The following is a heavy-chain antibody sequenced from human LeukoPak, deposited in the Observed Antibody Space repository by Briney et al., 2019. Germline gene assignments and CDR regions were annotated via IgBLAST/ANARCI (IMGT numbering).Heavy chain of an antibody. CDR1: GFTFSSYS. D-gene: IGHD6-13*01. CDR3: ARGPYSSSWYDWFDP. J-gene: IGHJ5*02. Sequence: GGSLRLSCAASGFTFSSYSMNWVRQAPGKGLEWVSSISSSSSYIYYADSVRGRFTISRDNAKNSLYLQMNSLRAEDTAVYYCARGPYSSSWYDWFDPWGQGTLVTVSS. V-gene: IGHV3-21*01. CDR2: ISSSSSYI.